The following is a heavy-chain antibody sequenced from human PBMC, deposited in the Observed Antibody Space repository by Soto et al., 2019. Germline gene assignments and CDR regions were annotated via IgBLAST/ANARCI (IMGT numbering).Heavy chain of an antibody. CDR3: GTRYDTLTGPFLSIDS. D-gene: IGHD3-9*01. V-gene: IGHV3-30*14. J-gene: IGHJ4*02. CDR2: VSYDGRRT. Sequence: QDHLVESGGGVVQPGGSLKLSCSASGFVFSSFGLHWVRQAPGKGLEWVALVSYDGRRTYYADSVRGRFTIARDNSKDSQFLLMSNLKIEDTAVYYWGTRYDTLTGPFLSIDSWGQGTLVTVSS. CDR1: GFVFSSFG.